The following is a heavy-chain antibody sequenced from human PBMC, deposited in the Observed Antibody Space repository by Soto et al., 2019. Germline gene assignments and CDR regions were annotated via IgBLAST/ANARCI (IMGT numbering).Heavy chain of an antibody. V-gene: IGHV3-23*01. J-gene: IGHJ4*02. CDR2: ITDSGWST. D-gene: IGHD1-26*01. Sequence: GESLKISCAASGFTFSSSAMSWVRQAPGKGLEWVSGITDSGWSTYYADSVKGRFTISRDNSKNMLFLQMNSLRAEDTALFYCAKLMWDGPNAYFDSWGQGTLVTVSS. CDR3: AKLMWDGPNAYFDS. CDR1: GFTFSSSA.